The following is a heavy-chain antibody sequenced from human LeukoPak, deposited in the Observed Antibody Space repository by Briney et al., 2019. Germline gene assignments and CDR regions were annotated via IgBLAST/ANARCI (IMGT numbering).Heavy chain of an antibody. Sequence: GGSLRLSCAASGFTVSSNYMSWVRQAPGKGLGWVSVIYSGGSTYYADSVKGRFTISGDNSKNTLYLQMNSLRAEDTAVYYCARAYDYGDYDYWGQGTLVTVSS. V-gene: IGHV3-53*01. J-gene: IGHJ4*02. CDR3: ARAYDYGDYDY. CDR1: GFTVSSNY. D-gene: IGHD4-17*01. CDR2: IYSGGST.